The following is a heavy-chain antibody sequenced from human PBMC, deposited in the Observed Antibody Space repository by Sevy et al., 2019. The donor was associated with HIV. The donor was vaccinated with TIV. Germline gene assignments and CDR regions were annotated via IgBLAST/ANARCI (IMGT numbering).Heavy chain of an antibody. CDR3: AKRYSGTMASHYFYYGLDV. J-gene: IGHJ6*02. D-gene: IGHD5-12*01. CDR2: ISGNGGRT. CDR1: GFTFNSYA. Sequence: GGSLRLSCAASGFTFNSYAMTWVRQAPGKGLQWVSAISGNGGRTDYADSVEGRFTISRDNSKGTLDLQMNSLTPEDTAVYYCAKRYSGTMASHYFYYGLDVWGQGTTVTVSS. V-gene: IGHV3-23*01.